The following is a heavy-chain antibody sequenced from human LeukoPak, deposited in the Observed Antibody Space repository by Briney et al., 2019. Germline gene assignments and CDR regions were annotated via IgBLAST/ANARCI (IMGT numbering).Heavy chain of an antibody. Sequence: PGGSLRLSCAASGFTFSSYTMTWVRQAPGKGLEWVSAIRGSGGSTYYADSVKGRFTISRDNSKNTLYLQMNSVRAEDTAVYYCAKRLYIAGTPGNFDYWGQGTLVTVSS. D-gene: IGHD6-13*01. CDR3: AKRLYIAGTPGNFDY. V-gene: IGHV3-23*01. CDR1: GFTFSSYT. J-gene: IGHJ4*02. CDR2: IRGSGGST.